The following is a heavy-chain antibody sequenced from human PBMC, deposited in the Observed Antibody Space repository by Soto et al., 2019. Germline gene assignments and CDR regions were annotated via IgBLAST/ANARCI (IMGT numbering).Heavy chain of an antibody. CDR2: IYPGDSDT. CDR3: ARHDESTVTTDY. D-gene: IGHD4-17*01. V-gene: IGHV5-51*01. Sequence: PGESLKISCKGSGYSFTSYWICCLLQMPGKGLEWMGIIYPGDSDTRYSPSFQGQVTISADKSISTAYLQWSSLKASDTAMYYCARHDESTVTTDYWGQGTLVTVSS. J-gene: IGHJ4*02. CDR1: GYSFTSYW.